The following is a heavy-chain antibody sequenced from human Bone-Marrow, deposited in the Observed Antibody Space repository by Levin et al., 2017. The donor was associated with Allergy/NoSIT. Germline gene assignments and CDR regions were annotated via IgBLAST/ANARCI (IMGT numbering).Heavy chain of an antibody. CDR2: IIPILDIV. CDR3: ARDGGNYYYYMDV. Sequence: TWVRQAPGQGLAWMGRIIPILDIVNYAQKFQGRVTITADKSTSTAYMELSSLTSEDTATYYCARDGGNYYYYMDVWGKGTTVTVSS. D-gene: IGHD3-16*01. J-gene: IGHJ6*03. V-gene: IGHV1-69*04.